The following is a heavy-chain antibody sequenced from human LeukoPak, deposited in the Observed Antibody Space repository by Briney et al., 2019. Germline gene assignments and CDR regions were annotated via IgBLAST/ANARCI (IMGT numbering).Heavy chain of an antibody. Sequence: GGSLRLSCAASGFTFSSYSMNWVRQAPGKGLEWVSYISSSSSTIYYADSVKGRFTISRDNAKNSLYLQMNSLRAEDTAVYYCAVRAAGMGYWGQGTLVTVSS. V-gene: IGHV3-48*01. CDR1: GFTFSSYS. J-gene: IGHJ4*02. CDR2: ISSSSSTI. D-gene: IGHD6-13*01. CDR3: AVRAAGMGY.